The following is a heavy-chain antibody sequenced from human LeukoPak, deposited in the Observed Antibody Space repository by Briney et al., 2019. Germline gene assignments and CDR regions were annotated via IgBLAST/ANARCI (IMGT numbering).Heavy chain of an antibody. CDR3: ARDEGYDILTGYYSFDY. Sequence: ASVKVSCKASGYTFTSYGISWVRQAPGQGLEWMGWISAYNGNTNYAQKLQGRVTMTTDTSTSTAYMELRSLRSGDTAVYYCARDEGYDILTGYYSFDYWGQGTLVTVSS. J-gene: IGHJ4*02. V-gene: IGHV1-18*04. D-gene: IGHD3-9*01. CDR1: GYTFTSYG. CDR2: ISAYNGNT.